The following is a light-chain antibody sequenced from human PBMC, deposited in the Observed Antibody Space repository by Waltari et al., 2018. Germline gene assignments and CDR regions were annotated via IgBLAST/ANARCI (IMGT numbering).Light chain of an antibody. Sequence: DFVMTQSPDSLSVSLGERATINCKSSQSVLSNSNNENYLAWYLQKPGQPPKVLIYWAATREAGVPDRFRGSGSGTDFTLAISSLQAEDVAVYYCQQYIATPFTFGPGTRVDI. CDR1: QSVLSNSNNENY. V-gene: IGKV4-1*01. CDR3: QQYIATPFT. CDR2: WAA. J-gene: IGKJ3*01.